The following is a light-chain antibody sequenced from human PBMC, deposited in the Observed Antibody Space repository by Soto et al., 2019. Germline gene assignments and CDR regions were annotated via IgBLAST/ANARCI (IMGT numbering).Light chain of an antibody. CDR1: QSISSS. V-gene: IGKV1-5*01. CDR2: DAS. J-gene: IGKJ2*01. Sequence: DIQMTQSPSSLSASVGDRVTITCRASQSISSSLAWYQQKPQKAPRLLIYDASDLDTGVPSRFSGSGSGTDFALTITSLQPDDFATYYCQHYDTYSHYTCGQGTRLEIK. CDR3: QHYDTYSHYT.